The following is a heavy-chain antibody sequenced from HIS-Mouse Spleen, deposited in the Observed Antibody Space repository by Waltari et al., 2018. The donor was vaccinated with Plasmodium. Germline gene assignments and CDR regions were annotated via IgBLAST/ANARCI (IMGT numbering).Heavy chain of an antibody. CDR2: ISYDGSNK. J-gene: IGHJ4*02. D-gene: IGHD6-13*01. V-gene: IGHV3-30*18. CDR3: AKDRRSSSWYVDY. Sequence: QVQLVESGGGVVQPGRSLRRSGGASGFTLSSYGMHWVRQAPGKGLEWVAVISYDGSNKYYADSVKGRFTISRDNSKNTLYLQMNSLRAEDTAVYYCAKDRRSSSWYVDYWGQGTLVTVSS. CDR1: GFTLSSYG.